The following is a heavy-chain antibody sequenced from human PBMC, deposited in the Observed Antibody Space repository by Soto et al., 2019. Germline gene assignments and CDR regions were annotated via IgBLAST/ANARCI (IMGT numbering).Heavy chain of an antibody. V-gene: IGHV1-3*01. J-gene: IGHJ4*02. CDR1: GYIFINYG. CDR2: INPGNGDT. CDR3: AREGYYGSRSYNY. D-gene: IGHD3-10*01. Sequence: QVQLVQSGAEVKKPGAAVKVSCKASGYIFINYGINWVRQAPGQRLEWMGWINPGNGDTKYSQKFQGRVTIDRDTSASTAYMELSNLRSEDTAVFYCAREGYYGSRSYNYWGQGTLVTVSS.